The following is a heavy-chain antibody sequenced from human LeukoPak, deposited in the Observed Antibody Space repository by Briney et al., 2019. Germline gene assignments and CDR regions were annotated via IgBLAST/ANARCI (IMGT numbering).Heavy chain of an antibody. CDR3: AKLWDYDSSGYTFRRDAFDI. D-gene: IGHD3-22*01. CDR2: IKLDGREK. CDR1: GFTFSSYA. Sequence: GGSLRPSCAAAGFTFSSYAMSWVRQAPGKGLEWVAYIKLDGREKYYVDSVKGRFTISRDNAKNSLYLQMNSLRAEDTAVYYCAKLWDYDSSGYTFRRDAFDIWGQGTMVTVSS. V-gene: IGHV3-7*01. J-gene: IGHJ3*02.